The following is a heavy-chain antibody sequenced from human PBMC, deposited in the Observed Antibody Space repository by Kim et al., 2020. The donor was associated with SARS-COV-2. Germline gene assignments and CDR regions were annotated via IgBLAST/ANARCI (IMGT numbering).Heavy chain of an antibody. CDR3: ARDRVKDLRTDYYD. D-gene: IGHD2-21*02. Sequence: GGSLRLSCVASGFSVSSYGMYWVRQAPGKGLEWVAAIWHDGSKKYYGDSLKGRFTISRDNSKDTLYLQINSLRPEDTAVYYCARDRVKDLRTDYYD. J-gene: IGHJ6*01. CDR2: IWHDGSKK. CDR1: GFSVSSYG. V-gene: IGHV3-33*01.